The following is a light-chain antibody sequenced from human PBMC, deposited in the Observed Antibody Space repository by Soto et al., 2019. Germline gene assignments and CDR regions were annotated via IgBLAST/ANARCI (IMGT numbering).Light chain of an antibody. CDR3: QVWESSGDQVV. CDR2: DDS. CDR1: NIGSKS. Sequence: SSELTQTSSVSVAPGQTAKITWGGNNIGSKSVHWYQQKAGQAPVLVVHDDSDRPSGIPERFSGSNSANTATLTISRVEAGDEADYYCQVWESSGDQVVFAGGTQLTVL. V-gene: IGLV3-21*02. J-gene: IGLJ2*01.